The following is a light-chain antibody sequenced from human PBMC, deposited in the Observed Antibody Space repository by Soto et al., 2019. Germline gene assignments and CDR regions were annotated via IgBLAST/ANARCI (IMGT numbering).Light chain of an antibody. CDR2: GAS. V-gene: IGKV3-15*01. Sequence: IVLTQAPTPPSFSPGGIAPLSCRASQTVSSNLAWYQQKPGQAPRLLIYGASTRATGIPARFSGSGSGTDFTLTISGLQSEDSAVYYCQQYNNWPWTFGPGTKVDIK. J-gene: IGKJ1*01. CDR3: QQYNNWPWT. CDR1: QTVSSN.